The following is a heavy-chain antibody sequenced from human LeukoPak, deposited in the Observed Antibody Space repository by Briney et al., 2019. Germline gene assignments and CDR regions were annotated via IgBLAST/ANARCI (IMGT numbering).Heavy chain of an antibody. CDR1: GFTFSSYW. CDR3: ARALWFGELLPDY. CDR2: IKQDGSEK. V-gene: IGHV3-7*01. D-gene: IGHD3-10*01. Sequence: PGGSLRLSCAASGFTFSSYWMSWVRQAPGKGLEWVANIKQDGSEKYYVDSVKGRFTISRDNAKNSLYLQMNSLRAEDTAVYYRARALWFGELLPDYWGQGTLVTVSS. J-gene: IGHJ4*02.